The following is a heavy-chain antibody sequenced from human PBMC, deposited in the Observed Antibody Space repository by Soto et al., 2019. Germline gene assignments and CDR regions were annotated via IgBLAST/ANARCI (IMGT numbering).Heavy chain of an antibody. D-gene: IGHD2-2*01. Sequence: PGGSLRLSCAASGFTFSSYSMNWVRQAPGKGLEWVSYISSSSSTIYYADSVKGRFTISRDNAKNSLYLQMNSLRAEDTAVYYCASTGWGPVIVVVPAAMPEGSEYFQHWGQGTLVTVSS. V-gene: IGHV3-48*01. J-gene: IGHJ1*01. CDR2: ISSSSSTI. CDR1: GFTFSSYS. CDR3: ASTGWGPVIVVVPAAMPEGSEYFQH.